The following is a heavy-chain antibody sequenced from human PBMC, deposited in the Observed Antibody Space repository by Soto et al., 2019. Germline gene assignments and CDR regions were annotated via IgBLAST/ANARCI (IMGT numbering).Heavy chain of an antibody. D-gene: IGHD3-10*01. CDR1: GYTFTSYG. V-gene: IGHV1-18*01. CDR2: ISAYNGNT. Sequence: QVQLVQSGAEVKKPGASVKVSCKASGYTFTSYGISWVRQAPGQGLEWMGWISAYNGNTNYAQKLQGRVTMTTDTATSKAYMERRSLRSDDTAVYYCARLIQGSGALDYWGQGTLVTVSS. J-gene: IGHJ4*02. CDR3: ARLIQGSGALDY.